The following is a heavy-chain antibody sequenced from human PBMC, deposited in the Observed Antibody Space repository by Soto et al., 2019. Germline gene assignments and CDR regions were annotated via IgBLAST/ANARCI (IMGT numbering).Heavy chain of an antibody. CDR3: ARDLKFGQADY. D-gene: IGHD3-10*01. Sequence: PSETLSLTCTVSGGSISSYYWTWIQQPSGKGLELIGRICTSGSTNYNPSLKSRVTMSVDTSKNQFSLKLSSVTAADTAVYYCARDLKFGQADYWGQGSQVTVS. V-gene: IGHV4-4*07. J-gene: IGHJ4*02. CDR1: GGSISSYY. CDR2: ICTSGST.